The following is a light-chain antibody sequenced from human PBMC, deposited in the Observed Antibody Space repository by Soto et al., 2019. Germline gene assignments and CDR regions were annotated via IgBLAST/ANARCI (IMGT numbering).Light chain of an antibody. J-gene: IGKJ1*01. V-gene: IGKV3-20*01. Sequence: EVVLTQSPGTLSLSPGERTTLSCRASQSVSSSYLACYQQKPGQAPILLIYAAFSRATGIPDRFSGSGSGTDFTLTISRLEPEDCAVYYCQQDGSSRLTVGEGTKVEI. CDR3: QQDGSSRLT. CDR2: AAF. CDR1: QSVSSSY.